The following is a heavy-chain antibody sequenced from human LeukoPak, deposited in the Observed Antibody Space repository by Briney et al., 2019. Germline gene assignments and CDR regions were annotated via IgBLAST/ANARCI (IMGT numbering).Heavy chain of an antibody. CDR2: IYYSGST. CDR1: GGSISSSSYY. J-gene: IGHJ4*02. Sequence: PSETLSLTCTVSGGSISSSSYYWGWIRQPPGKGPEWIGSIYYSGSTYYNPSLKSRVTISVDTSKNQFSLKLSSVTAADTAVYYCARRGGGYYFDYWGQGTLVTVSS. D-gene: IGHD3-10*01. V-gene: IGHV4-39*01. CDR3: ARRGGGYYFDY.